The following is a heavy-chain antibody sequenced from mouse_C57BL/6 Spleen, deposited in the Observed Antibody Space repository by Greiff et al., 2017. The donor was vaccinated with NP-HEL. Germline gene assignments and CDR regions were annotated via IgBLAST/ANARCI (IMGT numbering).Heavy chain of an antibody. CDR2: INPSSGYN. Sequence: VQLQQSGADLARPGASVKMSCKASGYTFTSYTMHWVKQRPGQGLEWIGYINPSSGYNKYNQKFKDKATLTADKSSSTAYMQLSSLTSEDSAVYYCARWDSEGAWLAYWGQGTLVTVSA. CDR1: GYTFTSYT. J-gene: IGHJ3*01. V-gene: IGHV1-4*01. CDR3: ARWDSEGAWLAY. D-gene: IGHD4-1*01.